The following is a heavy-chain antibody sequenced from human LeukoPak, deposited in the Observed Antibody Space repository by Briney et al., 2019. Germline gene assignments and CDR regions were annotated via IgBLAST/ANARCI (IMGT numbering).Heavy chain of an antibody. D-gene: IGHD6-13*01. V-gene: IGHV4-38-2*02. J-gene: IGHJ3*02. CDR3: ARGLGFLIGSIWYPDAFDI. Sequence: PSAPLSLPCTVSGYSITSGYYWGWIRQPPGKGLEWIGVYHVVTTDYNPSLKSRVTISVDGSKNQMSLTLSSVAAEDTAVYYCARGLGFLIGSIWYPDAFDIWGQGTMVTVSS. CDR1: GYSITSGYY. CDR2: VYHVVTT.